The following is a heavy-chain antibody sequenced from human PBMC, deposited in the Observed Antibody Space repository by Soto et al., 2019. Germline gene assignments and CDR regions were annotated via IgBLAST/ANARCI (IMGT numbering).Heavy chain of an antibody. CDR3: AIPLPKQQLVRGAFDH. CDR2: SIPVFGTA. CDR1: GGTFRNYA. D-gene: IGHD6-13*01. V-gene: IGHV1-69*01. Sequence: QVQLVQSGAEVKKPGSSVKLSCKTSGGTFRNYAISWVRQAPGQGLEWMGGSIPVFGTANYVQTFQGRFTITADESTSTAYMELSSLRSEDTAAYYCAIPLPKQQLVRGAFDHWGQGTLVTVAS. J-gene: IGHJ4*02.